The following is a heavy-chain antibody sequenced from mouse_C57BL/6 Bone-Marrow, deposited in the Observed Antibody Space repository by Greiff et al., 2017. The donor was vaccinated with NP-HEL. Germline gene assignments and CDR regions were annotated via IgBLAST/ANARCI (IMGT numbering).Heavy chain of an antibody. CDR2: INPSSGYT. V-gene: IGHV1-4*01. Sequence: QVQLQQSGAELARPGASVKMSCKASGYTFTSYTMHWVKQRPGQGLELIGYINPSSGYTKYNQKFKDKATLTADKSSSTAYMQLSSLTSEDSAVYYCASYYYGSSPYFDYWGQGTTLTVSS. J-gene: IGHJ2*01. CDR1: GYTFTSYT. D-gene: IGHD1-1*01. CDR3: ASYYYGSSPYFDY.